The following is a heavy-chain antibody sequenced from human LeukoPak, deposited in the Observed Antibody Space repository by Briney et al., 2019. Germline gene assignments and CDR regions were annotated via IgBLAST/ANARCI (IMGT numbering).Heavy chain of an antibody. V-gene: IGHV1-69*06. J-gene: IGHJ5*02. CDR3: ATNIGLLWFGELFA. D-gene: IGHD3-10*01. CDR2: IIPIFGTA. Sequence: ASVKVSCKASGGTFSSYAISWVRQAPGQGLEWMGGIIPIFGTANYAQKFQGRVTITADKSTSTAYMELRSLRSDDTAVYYCATNIGLLWFGELFAWGQGTLVTVSS. CDR1: GGTFSSYA.